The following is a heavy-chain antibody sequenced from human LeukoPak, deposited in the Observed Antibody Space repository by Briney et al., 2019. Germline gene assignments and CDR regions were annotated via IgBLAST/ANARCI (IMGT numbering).Heavy chain of an antibody. V-gene: IGHV1-46*01. CDR1: GYTFTSYY. J-gene: IGHJ4*02. CDR3: ARDTPYCGGDCYETFDY. D-gene: IGHD2-21*02. Sequence: ASVKVSCKASGYTFTSYYMHWVRQAPGQGLEWMGIINPSGGSTSYAQKFQGRVTMTRDTSTSTAYMELSSLRSEDTAVYYCARDTPYCGGDCYETFDYWGQGTLVTVSS. CDR2: INPSGGST.